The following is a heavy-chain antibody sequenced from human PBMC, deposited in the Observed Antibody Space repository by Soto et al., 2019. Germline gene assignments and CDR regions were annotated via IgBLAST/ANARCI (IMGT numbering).Heavy chain of an antibody. CDR3: ARVIYDSSGYYYPNLDY. D-gene: IGHD3-22*01. Sequence: QVQLVQSGAEVKKPGSSVKVSCKASGGTFSSYAISWVRQAPGQGLEWMGGIIPIFGTANYAQKFQGRVTITADKSTSIAYMELSSLRSEDTAVYYCARVIYDSSGYYYPNLDYWGQGTLVTVSS. CDR2: IIPIFGTA. V-gene: IGHV1-69*06. J-gene: IGHJ4*02. CDR1: GGTFSSYA.